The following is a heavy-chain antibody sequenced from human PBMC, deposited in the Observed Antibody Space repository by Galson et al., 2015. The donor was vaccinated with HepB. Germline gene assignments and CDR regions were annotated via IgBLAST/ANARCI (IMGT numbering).Heavy chain of an antibody. CDR3: ARAGYSASCYPD. CDR2: ISSGSRTV. Sequence: SLRLSCAASGFTFSTYGMTWVRQAPGKGLEWVSRISSGSRTVYYADSVRGRFTITRDNADNSLYLQMNSLRAEDTAVYYCARAGYSASCYPDWGQGALVTVSS. D-gene: IGHD2-2*01. V-gene: IGHV3-48*04. CDR1: GFTFSTYG. J-gene: IGHJ4*02.